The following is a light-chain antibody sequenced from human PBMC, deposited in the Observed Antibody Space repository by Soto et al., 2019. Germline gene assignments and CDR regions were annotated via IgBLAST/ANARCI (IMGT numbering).Light chain of an antibody. V-gene: IGKV3-15*01. Sequence: EIVLTRSPTTLAVSPGERVTLSCRASQSVDISLAWYQQKPGQAPRLLIYDASTMATGFPARFSGSGSGTEFTLTITSLQSEDFAVYYCQQYNNWPQTFGQGTKVDIK. CDR1: QSVDIS. J-gene: IGKJ1*01. CDR3: QQYNNWPQT. CDR2: DAS.